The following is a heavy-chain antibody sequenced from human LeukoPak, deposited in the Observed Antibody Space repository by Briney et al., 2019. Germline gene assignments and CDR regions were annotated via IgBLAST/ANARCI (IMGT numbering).Heavy chain of an antibody. V-gene: IGHV3-66*01. D-gene: IGHD3-22*01. J-gene: IGHJ4*02. Sequence: PGGSLRLSCTVSGFTVSINSMSWVRQAPGKGLEWVSFIYSGGNTHCSDSVKGRFTISRDNSKNTLYLQMNSLRAEDTAVYYCARETYYYDSSGYYQADYWGQGTLVTVSS. CDR2: IYSGGNT. CDR3: ARETYYYDSSGYYQADY. CDR1: GFTVSINS.